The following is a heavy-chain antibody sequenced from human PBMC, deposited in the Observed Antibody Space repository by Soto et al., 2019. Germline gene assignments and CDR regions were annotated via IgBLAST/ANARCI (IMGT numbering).Heavy chain of an antibody. CDR3: AGLDFNWFDP. V-gene: IGHV4-31*03. CDR2: IYYSGST. D-gene: IGHD3-3*01. J-gene: IGHJ5*02. Sequence: TSETLSLTCTVSGGSISSGGYYWNWIRQHPGKGLEWIGNIYYSGSTYYNPSLKSRVTISVDTSKNQFSLKLSSVTAADTAVYYCAGLDFNWFDPWGQGTLVTVSS. CDR1: GGSISSGGYY.